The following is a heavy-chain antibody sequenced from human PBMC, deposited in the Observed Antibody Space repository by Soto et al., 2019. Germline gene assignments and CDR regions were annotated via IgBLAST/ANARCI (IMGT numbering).Heavy chain of an antibody. CDR1: GVSISDDNYY. J-gene: IGHJ4*02. CDR2: IYNRGNT. D-gene: IGHD6-13*01. CDR3: AGGLSGNKVDQ. V-gene: IGHV4-30-4*01. Sequence: QVQLQESGPGLVKPSQTLSLTCTVSGVSISDDNYYWSWIRQPPGKDLEWIGHIYNRGNTYNNPSLRSRLTISLDPSKSQFPLTLTSVTAADTAVYYCAGGLSGNKVDQWGQGTLVTVSS.